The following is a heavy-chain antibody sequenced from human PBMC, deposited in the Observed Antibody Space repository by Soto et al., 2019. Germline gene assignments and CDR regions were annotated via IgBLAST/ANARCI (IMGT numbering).Heavy chain of an antibody. Sequence: KPSETLSLTCSVSGGSISTYYWSWIRQPPGKGLEWIGYIYFSGTTTRNPSLQSRVTISVDTSQNQFSLQISSVTAADTAVYYCTRGDGIQLSSLAGRYFYYTMDVWGQGTTVTVSS. CDR3: TRGDGIQLSSLAGRYFYYTMDV. J-gene: IGHJ6*02. CDR1: GGSISTYY. V-gene: IGHV4-59*01. D-gene: IGHD5-18*01. CDR2: IYFSGTT.